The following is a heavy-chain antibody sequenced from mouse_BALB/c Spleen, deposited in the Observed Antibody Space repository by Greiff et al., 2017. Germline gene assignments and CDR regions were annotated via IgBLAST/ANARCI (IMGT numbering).Heavy chain of an antibody. CDR2: ISSGGSYT. CDR3: TRDASGSSYWYFDV. Sequence: DVMLVESGGGLVKPGGSLKLSCAASGFTFSSYTMSWVRQTPEKRLEWVATISSGGSYTYYPDSVKGRFTISRDNAKNTLYLQMSSLKSEDTAMYYCTRDASGSSYWYFDVWGAGTTVTVSS. V-gene: IGHV5-6-4*01. J-gene: IGHJ1*01. CDR1: GFTFSSYT. D-gene: IGHD1-1*01.